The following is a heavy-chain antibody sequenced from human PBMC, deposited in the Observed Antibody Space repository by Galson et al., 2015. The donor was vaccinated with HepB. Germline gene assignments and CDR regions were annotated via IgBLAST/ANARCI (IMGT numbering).Heavy chain of an antibody. CDR3: ARAILSLRIAVAGPVYGMDV. CDR1: GFTVSSNY. CDR2: IYSGGST. Sequence: SLRLSCAASGFTVSSNYMSWVRQAPGKGLEWVSAIYSGGSTYYADSVKGRCTIYRDKSKNTLYLQQNNLRAEDPAVYYCARAILSLRIAVAGPVYGMDVGGQGTTVTVSS. D-gene: IGHD6-19*01. J-gene: IGHJ6*02. V-gene: IGHV3-66*01.